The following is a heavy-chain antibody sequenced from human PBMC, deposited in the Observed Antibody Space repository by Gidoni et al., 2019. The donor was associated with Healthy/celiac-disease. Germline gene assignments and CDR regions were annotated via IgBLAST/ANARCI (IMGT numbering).Heavy chain of an antibody. CDR3: ARDPTVTAAGLGFDY. J-gene: IGHJ4*02. CDR2: INPSGGST. Sequence: QVQLVQSGAEVKKPGASVKVSCKASGYTFTSYYMHWVRQAPGQGLEWMGIINPSGGSTSYAQKFQGRVTMTRDTSTSTVYMELSSLRSEDTAVYYCARDPTVTAAGLGFDYWGQGTLVTVSS. D-gene: IGHD6-13*01. CDR1: GYTFTSYY. V-gene: IGHV1-46*01.